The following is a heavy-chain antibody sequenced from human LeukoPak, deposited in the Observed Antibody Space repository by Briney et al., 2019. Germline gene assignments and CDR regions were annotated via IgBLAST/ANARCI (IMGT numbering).Heavy chain of an antibody. CDR3: AKSDDAFDI. CDR2: ISGSGATT. Sequence: GGSLRLSCAASGFTFSGYAMSWVRQAPGKGLEWVSAISGSGATTYYPDSVKGRFTISRDNSKNTLYLQMNSLRAEDAAVYYCAKSDDAFDIWGQGTMVTVSS. V-gene: IGHV3-23*01. J-gene: IGHJ3*02. CDR1: GFTFSGYA.